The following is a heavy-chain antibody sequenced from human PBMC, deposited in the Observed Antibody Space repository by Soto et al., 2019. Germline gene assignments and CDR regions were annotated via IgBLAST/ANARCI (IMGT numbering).Heavy chain of an antibody. D-gene: IGHD1-1*01. J-gene: IGHJ4*02. CDR1: GGTFSSYT. CDR2: IIPIFDIT. CDR3: ARDLELERGFDY. V-gene: IGHV1-69*13. Sequence: GASVKVSCKASGGTFSSYTISWVRQAPGQGLEWMGRIIPIFDITNYAQKFQDRVTITADESASTVYMKVSSLRSEDTAVYYCARDLELERGFDYWGQGTLVTVSS.